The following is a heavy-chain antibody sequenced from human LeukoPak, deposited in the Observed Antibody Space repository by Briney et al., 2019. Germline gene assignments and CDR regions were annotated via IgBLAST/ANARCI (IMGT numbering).Heavy chain of an antibody. CDR2: ISGSGGST. CDR3: AKPIGRTVTTAFDY. V-gene: IGHV3-23*01. J-gene: IGHJ4*02. CDR1: GLTFSSYA. Sequence: PGGSLRLSCAASGLTFSSYAMSWVRQAPGKGLEWVSAISGSGGSTYYADSVKGRFTISRDNSKNTLYLQMNSLRAEDTAVYYCAKPIGRTVTTAFDYWGQGTLVTVSS. D-gene: IGHD4-17*01.